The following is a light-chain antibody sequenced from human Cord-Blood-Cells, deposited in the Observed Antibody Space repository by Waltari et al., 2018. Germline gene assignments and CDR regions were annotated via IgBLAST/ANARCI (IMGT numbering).Light chain of an antibody. CDR3: SSYTSSSPLDYV. CDR1: SSDVGGCTY. V-gene: IGLV2-14*01. Sequence: QSALTPPASVSGSPGQSITISCTGTSSDVGGCTYVSWYQQHPGKAPKLMIYDVSNRPSAVSNRFPGSKSGNTASLTFAGLPAENEAAYYGSSYTSSSPLDYVLGTGTKVTVL. J-gene: IGLJ1*01. CDR2: DVS.